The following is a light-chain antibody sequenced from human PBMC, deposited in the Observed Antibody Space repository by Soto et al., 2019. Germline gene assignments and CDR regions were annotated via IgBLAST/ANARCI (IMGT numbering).Light chain of an antibody. Sequence: EIVLTQSPATLSLSPGERATLSCRASQSVSSSYLAWYQQKPGQAPRLLIYGASSRATGIPDRFSGSGSGTDFTLTISRLEPEDFAVYYCQQYGSSLLTFGPGTKGDIK. J-gene: IGKJ3*01. CDR1: QSVSSSY. V-gene: IGKV3-20*01. CDR2: GAS. CDR3: QQYGSSLLT.